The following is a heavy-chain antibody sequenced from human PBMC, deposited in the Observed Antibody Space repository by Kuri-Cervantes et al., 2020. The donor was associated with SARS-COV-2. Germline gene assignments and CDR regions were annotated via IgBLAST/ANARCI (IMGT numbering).Heavy chain of an antibody. Sequence: ASVKVSCKASGYTFADNGISWVRQAPGQGLEWMGRVTTYNGNTEYARKFRGRVTMTTDTSTNTAYLELRSLRSDGTAMYYCARDGEYKGYDTYDYWGQGTLVTVSS. CDR1: GYTFADNG. CDR2: VTTYNGNT. J-gene: IGHJ4*02. CDR3: ARDGEYKGYDTYDY. V-gene: IGHV1-18*01. D-gene: IGHD3-9*01.